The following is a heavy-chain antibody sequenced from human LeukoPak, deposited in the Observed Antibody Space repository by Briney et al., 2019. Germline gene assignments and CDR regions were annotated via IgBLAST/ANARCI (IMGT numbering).Heavy chain of an antibody. CDR3: ARVVGYSYGYFDY. CDR2: IIPILGIA. J-gene: IGHJ4*02. V-gene: IGHV1-69*04. D-gene: IGHD5-18*01. CDR1: GGTFSSYA. Sequence: SVKVSCKASGGTFSSYAISWVRQAPGQGLEWMGRIIPILGIANYAQKFQGRVTITADKSTSTAYMELSSLRAEDTAVYYCARVVGYSYGYFDYWGQGTLVTASS.